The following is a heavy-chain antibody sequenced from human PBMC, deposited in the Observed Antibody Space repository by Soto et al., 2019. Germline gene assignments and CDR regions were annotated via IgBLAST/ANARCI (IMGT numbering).Heavy chain of an antibody. J-gene: IGHJ5*02. D-gene: IGHD3-22*01. CDR1: GGTFSSYA. CDR2: IIPIFGTA. Sequence: QVQLVQSGAEVKKPGSSVKVSCKASGGTFSSYAISWVRQAPGQGLEWMGGIIPIFGTANYAQKFQGRATITADEXXSXAXXELSSLRSEDTAVYYCARDRLDSSGYHGGHNWFDPWGQGTLVTVSS. CDR3: ARDRLDSSGYHGGHNWFDP. V-gene: IGHV1-69*12.